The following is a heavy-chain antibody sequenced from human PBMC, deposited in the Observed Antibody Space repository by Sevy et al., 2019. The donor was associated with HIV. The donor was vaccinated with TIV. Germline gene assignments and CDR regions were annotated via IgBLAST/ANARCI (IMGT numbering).Heavy chain of an antibody. CDR3: ARAAAGSDAFDI. CDR2: IYYSGST. J-gene: IGHJ3*02. Sequence: SETLSLTCTVSGGSISSYYWSWIRQPPGKGLEWIGYIYYSGSTNYNPSLKSRVTISVDTSENQFSLKLSSVTAADTAVYYCARAAAGSDAFDIWGQGTMVTVSS. CDR1: GGSISSYY. D-gene: IGHD6-13*01. V-gene: IGHV4-59*01.